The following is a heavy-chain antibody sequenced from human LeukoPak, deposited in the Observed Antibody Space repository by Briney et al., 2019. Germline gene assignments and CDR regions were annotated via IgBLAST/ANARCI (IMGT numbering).Heavy chain of an antibody. Sequence: GGSLRLSCAASGFTFSSYGMHWVRQAPGKGLEWVAVIPYDGSNKYYADSVKGRFTISRDNSKNTLYLQMNSLRAEDTAVYYCAKDVQLWLLFGWFYFDYWGQGTLVTVSS. CDR3: AKDVQLWLLFGWFYFDY. J-gene: IGHJ4*02. CDR1: GFTFSSYG. V-gene: IGHV3-30*18. CDR2: IPYDGSNK. D-gene: IGHD5-18*01.